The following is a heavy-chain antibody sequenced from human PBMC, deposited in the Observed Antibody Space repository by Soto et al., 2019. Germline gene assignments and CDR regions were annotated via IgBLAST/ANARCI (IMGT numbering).Heavy chain of an antibody. J-gene: IGHJ4*02. Sequence: PGGSLRLSCAASGFTFSSYGMHWVRQAPGKGLEWVAVIWYDGSNKYYADSVKGRFTISRDNSKNTLYLQMNSLRAEDTAVYYCARDRLLYSSGPSPFDYWGQGTLVTVSS. CDR3: ARDRLLYSSGPSPFDY. D-gene: IGHD6-19*01. CDR1: GFTFSSYG. V-gene: IGHV3-33*01. CDR2: IWYDGSNK.